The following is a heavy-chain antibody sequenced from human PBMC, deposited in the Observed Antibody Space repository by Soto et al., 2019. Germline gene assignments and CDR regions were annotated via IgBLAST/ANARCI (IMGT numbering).Heavy chain of an antibody. J-gene: IGHJ3*02. CDR3: AKGGGLTIFGVFINIRSDLGAFDI. V-gene: IGHV3-9*01. CDR2: ISWNSGSI. D-gene: IGHD3-3*01. CDR1: GFTFDDYA. Sequence: LRLSCAASGFTFDDYAMHWVRQAPGKGLEWVSGISWNSGSIGYADSVKGRFTISRDNAKNSLYLQMNSLRAEDTALYYCAKGGGLTIFGVFINIRSDLGAFDIWCQGTMVTV.